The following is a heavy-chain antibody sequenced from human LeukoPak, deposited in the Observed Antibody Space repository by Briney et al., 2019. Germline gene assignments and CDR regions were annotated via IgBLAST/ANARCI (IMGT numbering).Heavy chain of an antibody. Sequence: GGSLRLSCAASGFTFSSYGMNWVRQAPGKGLEWVSSISTSSNYIYYADSVKGRFTISRDNAKSSLYLQMNSLRAEDTAVYYCARGHYDSSGQSDYWGQGTLVTVSS. J-gene: IGHJ4*02. CDR3: ARGHYDSSGQSDY. D-gene: IGHD3-22*01. CDR1: GFTFSSYG. V-gene: IGHV3-21*01. CDR2: ISTSSNYI.